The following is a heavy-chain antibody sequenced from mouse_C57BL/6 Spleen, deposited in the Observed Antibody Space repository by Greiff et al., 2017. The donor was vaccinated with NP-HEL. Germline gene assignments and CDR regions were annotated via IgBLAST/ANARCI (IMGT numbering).Heavy chain of an antibody. V-gene: IGHV1-69*01. CDR1: GYTFTSYW. CDR3: ASAYSNYEGIYYYAMDY. J-gene: IGHJ4*01. CDR2: IDPSDSYT. Sequence: QVQLKQPGAELVMPGASVKLSCKASGYTFTSYWMHWVKQRPGQGLEWIGEIDPSDSYTNYNQKFKGKATLTVDKSSSTAYMQLSSLTSEDSAVYYCASAYSNYEGIYYYAMDYWGQGTSVTVSS. D-gene: IGHD2-5*01.